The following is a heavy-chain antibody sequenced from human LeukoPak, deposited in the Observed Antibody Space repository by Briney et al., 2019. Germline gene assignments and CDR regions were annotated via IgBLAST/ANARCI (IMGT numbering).Heavy chain of an antibody. Sequence: GGSLRLSCAASGFIFSGYYMYWIRQAPGKGLEFFSYISSDGTTIHYEDSVKGRFTISRDNAKNSLYLQMNSLRAEDTAVYYCAKEAVSGSFDYWGQGTLVTVSS. CDR1: GFIFSGYY. CDR2: ISSDGTTI. D-gene: IGHD6-19*01. CDR3: AKEAVSGSFDY. J-gene: IGHJ4*02. V-gene: IGHV3-11*01.